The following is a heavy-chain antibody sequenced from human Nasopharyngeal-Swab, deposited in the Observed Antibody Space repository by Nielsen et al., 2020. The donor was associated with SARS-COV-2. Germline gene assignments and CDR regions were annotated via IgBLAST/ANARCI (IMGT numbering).Heavy chain of an antibody. CDR3: ARCIAAAGPYYYYMDV. J-gene: IGHJ6*03. Sequence: ESLKISCTVSGGSISSYYWSWIRQPPGKGLGWIGYIYYSGSTNYNPSLKSRVTISVDTSKNQFSLKLSSVTAADTAVYYCARCIAAAGPYYYYMDVWGKGTTVTVSS. D-gene: IGHD6-13*01. V-gene: IGHV4-59*01. CDR2: IYYSGST. CDR1: GGSISSYY.